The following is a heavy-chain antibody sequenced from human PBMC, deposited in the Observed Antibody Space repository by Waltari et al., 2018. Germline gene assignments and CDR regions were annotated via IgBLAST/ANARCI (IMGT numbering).Heavy chain of an antibody. V-gene: IGHV4-34*01. D-gene: IGHD3-10*01. CDR1: GGSFSGYY. CDR2: INQSGST. CDR3: ARGHILGITMVRGSLDYFDY. Sequence: QVQLQQWGAGLLKPSETLSLTCAVYGGSFSGYYWSWIRQPPGKGLEWIGEINQSGSTNYNPSLKSRVTISVDTSKNQFSLKLSSVTAADTAVYYCARGHILGITMVRGSLDYFDYWGQGTLVTVSS. J-gene: IGHJ4*02.